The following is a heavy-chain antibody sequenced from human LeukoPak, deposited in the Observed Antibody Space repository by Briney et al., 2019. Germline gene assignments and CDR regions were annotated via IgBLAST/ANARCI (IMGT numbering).Heavy chain of an antibody. Sequence: GGSLRLSCAASGFTFSTYWMHWVRQAPGKGRVWFSRIKSDGGTNYADSVKGRFTISRDNAKKTVSLQMNSLRPEDTGVYYCARAPSEIGGYYPEYFRHWGQGTLVTVSS. CDR1: GFTFSTYW. V-gene: IGHV3-74*01. J-gene: IGHJ1*01. CDR2: IKSDGGT. D-gene: IGHD3-22*01. CDR3: ARAPSEIGGYYPEYFRH.